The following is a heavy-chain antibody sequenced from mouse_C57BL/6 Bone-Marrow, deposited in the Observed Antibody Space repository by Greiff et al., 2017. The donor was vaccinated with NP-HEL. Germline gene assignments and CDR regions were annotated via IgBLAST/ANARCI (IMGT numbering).Heavy chain of an antibody. V-gene: IGHV1-63*01. CDR2: IYPGGGYT. J-gene: IGHJ4*01. CDR1: GYTFTNYW. D-gene: IGHD3-3*01. Sequence: VQGVESGAELVRPGTSVKMSCKASGYTFTNYWIGWAKQRPGHGLEWIGDIYPGGGYTNYNEKFKGKATLTADKSSSTAYMQFSSLTSEDSAIYYCARWGTFYAMDYWGQGTSVTVSS. CDR3: ARWGTFYAMDY.